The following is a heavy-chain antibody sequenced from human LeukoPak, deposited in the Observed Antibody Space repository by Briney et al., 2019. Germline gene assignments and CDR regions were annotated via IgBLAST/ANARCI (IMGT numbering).Heavy chain of an antibody. CDR3: ARDQIYCSGGYRYFDY. Sequence: GGSLRLSCAASGFTFRSYWMHWVRQAPGKGLVWVSRINSDGSSTSYADSVKGRFTISRDNAKNTLYLQMNSLRVEDSAVYYCARDQIYCSGGYRYFDYWGQGTLVTVSS. CDR2: INSDGSST. J-gene: IGHJ4*02. D-gene: IGHD2-15*01. CDR1: GFTFRSYW. V-gene: IGHV3-74*01.